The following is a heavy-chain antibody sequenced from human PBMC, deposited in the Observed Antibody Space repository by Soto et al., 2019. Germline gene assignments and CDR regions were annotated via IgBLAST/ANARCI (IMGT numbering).Heavy chain of an antibody. CDR2: INAGNGNT. J-gene: IGHJ6*02. V-gene: IGHV1-3*01. D-gene: IGHD1-26*01. CDR1: GYTFTSYA. CDR3: ASWTPLRYSGSYLPYYYYGMDV. Sequence: ASVKVSCKASGYTFTSYAMHWVRQAPGQRLEWMGWINAGNGNTKYSQKFQGRVTITRDTSASTAYMELSSLRSEDTAVYYCASWTPLRYSGSYLPYYYYGMDVWGQGTTVTVSS.